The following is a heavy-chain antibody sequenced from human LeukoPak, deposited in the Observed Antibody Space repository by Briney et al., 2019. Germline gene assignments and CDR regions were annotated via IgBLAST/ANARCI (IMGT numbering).Heavy chain of an antibody. J-gene: IGHJ4*02. CDR2: IYYSGST. D-gene: IGHD3-22*01. V-gene: IGHV4-59*01. CDR1: GGSINSYY. Sequence: PSETLSLTCTVSGGSINSYYWSWMRQPPGKGLEWIGYIYYSGSTNYNPSLKSRVTISIDTSKNQFSLRLTSVTAADTAVYYCASDSSGYYYLDHWGQGTLVTVSS. CDR3: ASDSSGYYYLDH.